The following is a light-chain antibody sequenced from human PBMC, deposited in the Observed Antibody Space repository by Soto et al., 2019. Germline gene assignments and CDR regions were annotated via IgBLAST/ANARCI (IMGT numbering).Light chain of an antibody. V-gene: IGKV1-27*01. J-gene: IGKJ1*01. CDR3: QKYNTAPLP. CDR1: LGISNY. Sequence: DIQMTQSPSSLSASVGDRVTITCRASLGISNYLAWYQQKPGKVPKLLSYAASTLQSGVPSRFSGRGSGTDFTLTISSLQPEDVATYYCQKYNTAPLPFGQGNQVEIK. CDR2: AAS.